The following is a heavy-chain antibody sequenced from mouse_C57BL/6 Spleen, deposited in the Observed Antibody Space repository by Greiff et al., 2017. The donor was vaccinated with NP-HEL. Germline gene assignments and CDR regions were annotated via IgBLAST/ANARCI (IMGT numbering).Heavy chain of an antibody. V-gene: IGHV1-72*01. Sequence: QVHVKQPGAELVKPGASVKLSCKASGYTFTSYWMHWVKQRPGRGLEWIGRIDPNSGGTKYNEKFKSKATLTVDKPSSTAYMQLSSLTSEDSAVYYCAREDDYDGPGDYAMDYWGQGTSVTVSS. CDR3: AREDDYDGPGDYAMDY. J-gene: IGHJ4*01. CDR2: IDPNSGGT. CDR1: GYTFTSYW. D-gene: IGHD2-4*01.